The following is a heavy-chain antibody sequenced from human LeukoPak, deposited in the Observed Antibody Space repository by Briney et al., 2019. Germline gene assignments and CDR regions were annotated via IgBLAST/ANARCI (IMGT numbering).Heavy chain of an antibody. D-gene: IGHD5-12*01. J-gene: IGHJ4*02. V-gene: IGHV4-34*01. CDR3: ARTKSGYDPHRRGGYFDY. CDR1: GGSFSGYY. CDR2: INHSGST. Sequence: SETLSLTCAVYGGSFSGYYWSWIRQPPGKGLEWIGEINHSGSTNYNPSLKSRVTKSVDTSKNQFSLKLSSVTAADTAVYYCARTKSGYDPHRRGGYFDYWGQGTLVTVSS.